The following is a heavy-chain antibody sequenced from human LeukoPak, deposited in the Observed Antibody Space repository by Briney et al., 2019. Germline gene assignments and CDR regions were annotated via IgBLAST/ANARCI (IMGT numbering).Heavy chain of an antibody. J-gene: IGHJ4*02. CDR1: GFTFSSYA. CDR3: AKSPRIAAPATGGSAFDH. D-gene: IGHD6-13*01. V-gene: IGHV3-23*01. Sequence: RGSLRLSCAASGFTFSSYAMSWVRQAPGKGLEWISAIGGSDGSTYYADSVKGRFTISRDNSKNTLSLQMNSLRAEDTAVYYCAKSPRIAAPATGGSAFDHWGQGTLVTVSS. CDR2: IGGSDGST.